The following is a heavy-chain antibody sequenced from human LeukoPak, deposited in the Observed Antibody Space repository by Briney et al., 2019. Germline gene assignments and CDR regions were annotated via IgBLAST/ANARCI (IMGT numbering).Heavy chain of an antibody. CDR2: INPNSGGT. CDR3: ARAELRFTMYYFDY. CDR1: GYTFTSYY. V-gene: IGHV1-2*02. Sequence: ASVKVSCKASGYTFTSYYMHWVRPAPGQGLEWMGWINPNSGGTNYAQKFQGRVTMTRDTSISTAYMELSRLRSDDTAVYYCARAELRFTMYYFDYWGQGTLVTVSS. D-gene: IGHD3-3*01. J-gene: IGHJ4*02.